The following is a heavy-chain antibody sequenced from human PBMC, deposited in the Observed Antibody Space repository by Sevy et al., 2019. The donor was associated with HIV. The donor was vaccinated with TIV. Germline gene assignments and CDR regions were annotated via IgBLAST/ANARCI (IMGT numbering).Heavy chain of an antibody. CDR3: ATDRYSSSAYNFDY. Sequence: ASVKVSCKVSGYTLTELSMHWVRQAPGKGLEWMGGFDPEDGETIYAQKFQGRVTMTEATSTDTAYMELSSLRSEDTAVYYCATDRYSSSAYNFDYWGQGTLVTVSS. CDR2: FDPEDGET. D-gene: IGHD6-6*01. J-gene: IGHJ4*02. V-gene: IGHV1-24*01. CDR1: GYTLTELS.